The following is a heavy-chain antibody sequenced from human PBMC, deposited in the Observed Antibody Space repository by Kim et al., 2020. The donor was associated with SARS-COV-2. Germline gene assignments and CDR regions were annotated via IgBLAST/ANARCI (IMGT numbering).Heavy chain of an antibody. CDR2: INPNSGGT. J-gene: IGHJ5*02. Sequence: ASVKVSCKASGYTFTGYYMHWVRQAPGQGLEWMGWINPNSGGTNYAQKFQGRVTMTRDTSISTAYMELSRLRSDDTAVYYCAREKQLVVPAAKVVSRWFDPWGQGTLVTVSS. CDR1: GYTFTGYY. D-gene: IGHD2-2*01. V-gene: IGHV1-2*02. CDR3: AREKQLVVPAAKVVSRWFDP.